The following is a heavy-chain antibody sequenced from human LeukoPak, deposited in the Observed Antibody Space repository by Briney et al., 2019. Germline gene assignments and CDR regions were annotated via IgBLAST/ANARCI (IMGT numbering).Heavy chain of an antibody. Sequence: ASVKVSCKASGYTFTSYGISWVRQAPGQGLEWMGWISAYNGNTNYAQKLQGRVTMTTDTSTSTAYLELRSLRSDDTAVYYCARDEAHGASGYCSSGSCYRFDPWGQGTLVTVSS. CDR2: ISAYNGNT. D-gene: IGHD2-15*01. J-gene: IGHJ5*02. CDR3: ARDEAHGASGYCSSGSCYRFDP. CDR1: GYTFTSYG. V-gene: IGHV1-18*01.